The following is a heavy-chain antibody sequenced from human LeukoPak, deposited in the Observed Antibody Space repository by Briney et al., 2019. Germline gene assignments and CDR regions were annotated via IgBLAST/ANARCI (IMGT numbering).Heavy chain of an antibody. CDR3: AKVAHKYYCGSGRRTREYYFDY. CDR2: ISWNSGSI. J-gene: IGHJ4*02. D-gene: IGHD3-10*01. CDR1: GFTFDDYA. Sequence: GGSLRLSCAASGFTFDDYAMHWVRHAPGKGLEWVSGISWNSGSIGYADSVKGRFTISRDNAKNSLYLQMNSLRAEDTALYYCAKVAHKYYCGSGRRTREYYFDYWGQGTLVTVSS. V-gene: IGHV3-9*01.